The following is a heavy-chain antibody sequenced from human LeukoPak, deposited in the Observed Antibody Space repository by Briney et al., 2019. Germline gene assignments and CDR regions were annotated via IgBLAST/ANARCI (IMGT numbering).Heavy chain of an antibody. V-gene: IGHV3-30-3*01. D-gene: IGHD2-8*01. CDR1: GFTFSSYA. Sequence: PGGSLRLSCAASGFTFSSYAMHWVRQAPGKGLEWVAVISYDGSNKYYADSVEGRFTISRDNSKNTLYLQMNSLRAEDTAVYYCARSRYCTNGVCYAPPYYYYGMDVWGQGATVTVSS. CDR3: ARSRYCTNGVCYAPPYYYYGMDV. J-gene: IGHJ6*02. CDR2: ISYDGSNK.